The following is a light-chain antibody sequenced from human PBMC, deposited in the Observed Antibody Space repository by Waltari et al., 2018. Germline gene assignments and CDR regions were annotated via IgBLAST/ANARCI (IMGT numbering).Light chain of an antibody. Sequence: QSALTQPASVSASPGQSITISCTGSSSDVGAYNYVSWYQHHPGKAPRLIIYDASKGPSGVSDRFSGSKSGFTASLTISGLQAEDEADYYCSSYTTDNPGVFGGGTKLTVL. CDR1: SSDVGAYNY. CDR3: SSYTTDNPGV. V-gene: IGLV2-14*03. J-gene: IGLJ2*01. CDR2: DAS.